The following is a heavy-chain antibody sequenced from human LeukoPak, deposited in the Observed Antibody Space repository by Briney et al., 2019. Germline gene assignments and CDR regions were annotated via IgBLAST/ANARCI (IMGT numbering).Heavy chain of an antibody. CDR1: GFTFSSYG. J-gene: IGHJ4*02. V-gene: IGHV3-30*18. CDR3: AELLDPPFDY. Sequence: GGSLRLSCAASGFTFSSYGMHWVRQAPGKGLEWVAVISYDGSNKYYADSVKGRFTISRDNSKNTLYLQMNSLRAEDTAVYYCAELLDPPFDYWGQGTLVTVSS. CDR2: ISYDGSNK.